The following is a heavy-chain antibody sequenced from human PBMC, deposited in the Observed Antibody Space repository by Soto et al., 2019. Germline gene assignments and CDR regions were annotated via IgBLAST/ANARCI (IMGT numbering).Heavy chain of an antibody. CDR1: GGSISSGDYY. CDR3: ARVLWGTAMAY. Sequence: QVQLQESGPGLVKPSQTLSLTCTVSGGSISSGDYYWSWIRQPPGKGLEWIGYIYYSGSTYYNPSLKSRVPISVDSSKNQFPLKLSSVTAADPAVYYCARVLWGTAMAYWGQGTLVTVSS. J-gene: IGHJ4*02. V-gene: IGHV4-30-4*01. D-gene: IGHD5-18*01. CDR2: IYYSGST.